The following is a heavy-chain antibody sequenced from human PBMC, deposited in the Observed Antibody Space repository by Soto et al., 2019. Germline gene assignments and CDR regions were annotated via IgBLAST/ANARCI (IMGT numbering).Heavy chain of an antibody. D-gene: IGHD3-16*01. CDR3: ARMATFGSLNWFDP. V-gene: IGHV1-2*02. Sequence: SVKVSCKASGYIFTGYYMHWVRQAPGQGLEWMGWINPNSGDTNYTQKFQGRVTMTRDTSITTAYMELSRLRSDDTAVYYCARMATFGSLNWFDPWGQGTLVTASS. CDR1: GYIFTGYY. CDR2: INPNSGDT. J-gene: IGHJ5*02.